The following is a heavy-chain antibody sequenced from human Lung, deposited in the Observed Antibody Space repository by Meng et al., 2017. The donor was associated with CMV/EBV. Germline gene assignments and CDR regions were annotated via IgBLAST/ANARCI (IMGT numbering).Heavy chain of an antibody. CDR3: VRGYCSSTSCYTWMDY. V-gene: IGHV1-2*02. Sequence: ASVKVSCKASGYTFTGYYMHWVRQAPGQGLEWMGWINPNSGGTNYAQKFQGRVTMTRDTSISTAYMELSRLRSDDTAVYYCVRGYCSSTSCYTWMDYWGQGTLVTFSS. D-gene: IGHD2-2*02. J-gene: IGHJ4*02. CDR2: INPNSGGT. CDR1: GYTFTGYY.